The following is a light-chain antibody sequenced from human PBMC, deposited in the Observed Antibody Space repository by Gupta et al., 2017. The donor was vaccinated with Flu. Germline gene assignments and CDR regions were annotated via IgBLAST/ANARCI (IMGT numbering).Light chain of an antibody. CDR1: QSISSY. CDR2: AAS. CDR3: QQSYSTPIT. J-gene: IGKJ5*01. V-gene: IGKV1-39*01. Sequence: DIQMTQSPSSLSASVGDRVTITCRASQSISSYLNWYQQKPGKAPKLLIYAASSLQSGVPSRCSGSGSGTDFTLTISSLQPEEFATYYCQQSYSTPITFGQGTRLEIK.